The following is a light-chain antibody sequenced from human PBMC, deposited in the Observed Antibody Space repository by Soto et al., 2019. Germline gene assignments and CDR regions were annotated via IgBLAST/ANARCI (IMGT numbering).Light chain of an antibody. CDR1: QSVGNSF. Sequence: EVVLTQSPGTLSLSPGVRPTLPCSASQSVGNSFVAWYQQKPGQPPRLLIYDTSKRATGIPDRFSGSASGTDFTLSISRVEPEDFAVFYCQQYGTPEIIFGQGTRLEIK. J-gene: IGKJ5*01. CDR3: QQYGTPEII. CDR2: DTS. V-gene: IGKV3-20*01.